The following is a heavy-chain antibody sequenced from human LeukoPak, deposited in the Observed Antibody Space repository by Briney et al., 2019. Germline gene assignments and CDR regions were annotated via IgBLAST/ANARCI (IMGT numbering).Heavy chain of an antibody. D-gene: IGHD3-22*01. Sequence: SETLSLTCTVSGDSISSSTYYWGWIRQPPGKGLEWIGSISYSGSTYYNPSLKSRVTISVDTSKNQFSLKLSSVTAADTAVYYCASVFYDSSAIFDYWGQGTLVTVSS. V-gene: IGHV4-39*07. CDR2: ISYSGST. CDR3: ASVFYDSSAIFDY. J-gene: IGHJ4*02. CDR1: GDSISSSTYY.